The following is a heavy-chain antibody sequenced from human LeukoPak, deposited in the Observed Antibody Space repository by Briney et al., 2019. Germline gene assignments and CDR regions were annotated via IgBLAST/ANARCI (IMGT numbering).Heavy chain of an antibody. J-gene: IGHJ4*02. V-gene: IGHV1-2*02. D-gene: IGHD3-16*02. CDR1: GYTFTGYY. CDR2: INPNSGGT. Sequence: ASVKVSCKASGYTFTGYYMHWVRQAPGQGLEWMGWINPNSGGTNYAQKFQGRVTMTRDTSISTAYMELSRLRSDDTAVYYCARALPYYDYVWGSYRPEGYWGQGTLVTVSS. CDR3: ARALPYYDYVWGSYRPEGY.